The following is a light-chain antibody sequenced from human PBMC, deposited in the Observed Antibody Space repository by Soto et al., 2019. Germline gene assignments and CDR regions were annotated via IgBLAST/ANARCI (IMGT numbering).Light chain of an antibody. CDR2: GAS. CDR3: QQYGSSPSFT. V-gene: IGKV3-20*01. Sequence: EIVLTQSPGTLSLSPGERATLSCRASQSVSSSYLAWYQQKPGQAPRLIIYGASSRATGIPDRFSGSGSGTDFTLTIIRLEPEDFAVYYCQQYGSSPSFTFGGGTKVEIK. J-gene: IGKJ4*01. CDR1: QSVSSSY.